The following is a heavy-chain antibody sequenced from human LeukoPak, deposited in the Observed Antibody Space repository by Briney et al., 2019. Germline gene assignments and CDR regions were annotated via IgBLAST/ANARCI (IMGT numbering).Heavy chain of an antibody. CDR3: ARISDHNWYFDL. Sequence: ASVKFSFKASGYPFTTYDINWVRKATGQGREWMGWMNPSSGYTGYSQKFQGRVTMTRNTSITTAYMELSSLRSEDTAVYYCARISDHNWYFDLWGRGTLVTVSS. V-gene: IGHV1-8*01. D-gene: IGHD1-14*01. CDR1: GYPFTTYD. J-gene: IGHJ2*01. CDR2: MNPSSGYT.